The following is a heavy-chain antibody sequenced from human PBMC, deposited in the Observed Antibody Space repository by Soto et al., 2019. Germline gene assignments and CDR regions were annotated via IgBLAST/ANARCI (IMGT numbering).Heavy chain of an antibody. V-gene: IGHV3-73*02. CDR2: IRSKVNNLET. J-gene: IGHJ4*02. CDR1: GFTFSDST. CDR3: TRLITPLDY. Sequence: EVQLVESGGGLVQPGGSLKLYCAVSGFTFSDSTMHWVRQPSGRGLAWLGRIRSKVNNLETVYAASVKGRFTISRDDSKNTADLQMNSLKTEDTAVYYCTRLITPLDYWGRGTLVTVSS. D-gene: IGHD3-16*01.